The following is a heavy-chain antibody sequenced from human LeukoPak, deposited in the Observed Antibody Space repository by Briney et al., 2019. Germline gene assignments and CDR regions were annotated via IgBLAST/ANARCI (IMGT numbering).Heavy chain of an antibody. CDR1: GYTFTSYY. J-gene: IGHJ6*03. Sequence: ASVKVSCKASGYTFTSYYMHWVRQAPGQGLEWMGIINPSGGSTSYAQKFQGRVTMTRDTSTSTVYMELSSLRSEDTAVYYCARDQGIAARRNYYYMDVWGKGTTVTVSS. CDR3: ARDQGIAARRNYYYMDV. V-gene: IGHV1-46*01. CDR2: INPSGGST. D-gene: IGHD6-6*01.